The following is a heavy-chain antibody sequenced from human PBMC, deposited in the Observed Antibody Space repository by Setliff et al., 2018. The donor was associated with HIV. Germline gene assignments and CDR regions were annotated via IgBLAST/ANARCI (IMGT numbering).Heavy chain of an antibody. Sequence: SETLSLTCSVSGGSIGGYSWGWIRQSPGKGLEWIGYIYPSTSANYNPSLKSRVRILLDTSKNQFSLRLTSVTAADTAVYFCARKPMVRGFGRYYFDYWGQGTLVTVSS. J-gene: IGHJ4*02. V-gene: IGHV4-4*09. CDR3: ARKPMVRGFGRYYFDY. CDR1: GGSIGGYS. D-gene: IGHD3-10*01. CDR2: IYPSTSA.